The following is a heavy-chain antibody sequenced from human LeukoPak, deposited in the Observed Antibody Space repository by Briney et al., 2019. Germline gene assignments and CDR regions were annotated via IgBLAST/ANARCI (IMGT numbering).Heavy chain of an antibody. V-gene: IGHV3-23*01. CDR3: AKDREAAVVTLYFDH. J-gene: IGHJ4*02. D-gene: IGHD6-13*01. Sequence: GGSLRLSCAASGFTFSSYAMSWVRQVPGKGLEWVSAISGSGGSTYYADSVKGRFTISRDNSKNTLYLQMNSLRAEDTAVYYCAKDREAAVVTLYFDHWGQGTLVTVSS. CDR1: GFTFSSYA. CDR2: ISGSGGST.